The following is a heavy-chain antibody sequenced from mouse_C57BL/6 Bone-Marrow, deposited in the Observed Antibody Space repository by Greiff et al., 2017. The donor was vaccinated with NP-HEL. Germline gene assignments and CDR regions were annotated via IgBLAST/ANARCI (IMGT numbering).Heavy chain of an antibody. CDR2: ISYDGSN. Sequence: VQLKESGPGLVKPSQSLSLTCSVTGYSITSGYYWNWIRQFPGNKLEWMGYISYDGSNNYNPSLKNRISITRDTSKNQFFLKLNSVTTEDTATYYCARRGVYYGPPWFAYWGQGTLVTVSA. V-gene: IGHV3-6*01. CDR1: GYSITSGYY. CDR3: ARRGVYYGPPWFAY. J-gene: IGHJ3*01. D-gene: IGHD1-1*01.